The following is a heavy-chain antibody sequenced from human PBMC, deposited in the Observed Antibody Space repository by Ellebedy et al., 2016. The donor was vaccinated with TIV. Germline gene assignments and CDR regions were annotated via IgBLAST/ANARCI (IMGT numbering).Heavy chain of an antibody. CDR1: GFTFTIYA. D-gene: IGHD6-19*01. J-gene: IGHJ6*02. Sequence: GESLKISCAASGFTFTIYAFHWVRQAPGKGLEWVAIIKFDGSNEYYADSVKGRFTIYRDNSKNKVYLQMNGTTPEDTGIYYCERATGGQWQIYGMDVWGQGTTVTVSS. CDR3: ERATGGQWQIYGMDV. V-gene: IGHV3-30*14. CDR2: IKFDGSNE.